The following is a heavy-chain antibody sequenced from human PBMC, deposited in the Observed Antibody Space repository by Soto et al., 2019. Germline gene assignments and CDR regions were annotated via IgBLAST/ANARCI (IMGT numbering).Heavy chain of an antibody. CDR1: GGSISSGDYY. Sequence: QVQLQESGPGLVKPSQTLSLTCTVSGGSISSGDYYWSWIRQPPGKGLEWIGYIYYSGSTYYNPSLKSRVTISVDTSKNQFSLKLSSVTAADTAVYYCARVGHYYDSSGYFDYWGQGTLVTVSS. D-gene: IGHD3-22*01. V-gene: IGHV4-30-4*01. J-gene: IGHJ4*02. CDR2: IYYSGST. CDR3: ARVGHYYDSSGYFDY.